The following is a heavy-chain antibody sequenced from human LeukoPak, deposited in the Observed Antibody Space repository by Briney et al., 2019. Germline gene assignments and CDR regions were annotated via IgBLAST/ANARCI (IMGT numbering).Heavy chain of an antibody. V-gene: IGHV3-74*01. J-gene: IGHJ4*02. CDR3: ARGLSGYSSSLGY. Sequence: GGSLRLSCAASGFTFDDYAMHWVRQAPGKGLVWVSRINSDGSSTTYADSVKGRFTISRDNAKNTLYLQMNSLRAEDTAVYYCARGLSGYSSSLGYWGQGTLVTVSS. CDR1: GFTFDDYA. CDR2: INSDGSST. D-gene: IGHD6-19*01.